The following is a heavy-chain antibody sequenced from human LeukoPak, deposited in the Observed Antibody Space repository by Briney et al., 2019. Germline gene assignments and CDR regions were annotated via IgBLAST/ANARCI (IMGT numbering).Heavy chain of an antibody. J-gene: IGHJ4*02. D-gene: IGHD6-13*01. CDR1: GGSFSGYY. V-gene: IGHV4-34*01. Sequence: PSETLSLTCAVYGGSFSGYYWSWIRQPPGKGLEWIGEINHSGSTNYNPSLKSRVTISVDTSKNQFPLKLSSVTAADTAVYYCARGRSWSSSWLYYFDYWGQGTLVTVSS. CDR2: INHSGST. CDR3: ARGRSWSSSWLYYFDY.